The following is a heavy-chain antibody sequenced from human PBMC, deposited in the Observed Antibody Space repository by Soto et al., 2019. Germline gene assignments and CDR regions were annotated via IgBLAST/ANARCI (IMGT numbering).Heavy chain of an antibody. CDR3: ARARTPHSAYESPDF. V-gene: IGHV1-18*01. CDR2: ISAYSGNT. CDR1: GYTFGFYV. D-gene: IGHD5-12*01. Sequence: QVHLVQSGAEVKKPGASVKVSCGASGYTFGFYVSTWVRQAPGQGLERVGWISAYSGNTNYGQKFQDRVTMTTDTSTSTAYMELRSLRSDDTAVYYCARARTPHSAYESPDFWGRGTLVTVSS. J-gene: IGHJ4*02.